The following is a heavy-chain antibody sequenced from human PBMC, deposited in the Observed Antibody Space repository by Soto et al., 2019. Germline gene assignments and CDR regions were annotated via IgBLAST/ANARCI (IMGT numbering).Heavy chain of an antibody. CDR3: AKDCSSCPVD. V-gene: IGHV3-30*18. CDR2: ISYDGSNK. D-gene: IGHD6-13*01. CDR1: GFTFSSYG. J-gene: IGHJ4*02. Sequence: GGSLRLSCAASGFTFSSYGMHWVRQAPGKGLEWVAVISYDGSNKYYADSVKGRFTISRDNSKNTLYLQMNSLRAEDTAVYYCAKDCSSCPVDWGQGTLVTVSS.